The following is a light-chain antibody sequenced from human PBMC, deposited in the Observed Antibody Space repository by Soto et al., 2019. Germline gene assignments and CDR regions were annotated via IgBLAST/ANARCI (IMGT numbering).Light chain of an antibody. Sequence: DIQLTQSPPSLSASVGDGVTITCQASQDITNYLNWYQHKSGKSPKLLIFDAANLEAGVPSRFSGGGSGTHFTFPISSLQPEDVATYYCQQYENRPLTFGGGTKVE. CDR2: DAA. V-gene: IGKV1-33*01. CDR1: QDITNY. J-gene: IGKJ4*01. CDR3: QQYENRPLT.